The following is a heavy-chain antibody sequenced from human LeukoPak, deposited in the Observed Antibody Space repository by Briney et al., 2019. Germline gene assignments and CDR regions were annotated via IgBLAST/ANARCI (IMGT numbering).Heavy chain of an antibody. CDR2: IYHGGTT. CDR3: ARDRTLTTMTPEAFDI. J-gene: IGHJ3*02. Sequence: PSESLSLTCTISGDSISNGDYYWGWIRQPPGKGLEWIAIIYHGGTTYDNPSLKSRLTISINKSKNHFSLELRSVTAADTAVYYCARDRTLTTMTPEAFDIWGQGTMVTVSS. V-gene: IGHV4-30-2*01. D-gene: IGHD4-17*01. CDR1: GDSISNGDYY.